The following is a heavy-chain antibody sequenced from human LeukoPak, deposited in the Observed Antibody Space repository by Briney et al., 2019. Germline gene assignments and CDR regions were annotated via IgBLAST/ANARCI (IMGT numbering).Heavy chain of an antibody. CDR2: ISGSGGST. J-gene: IGHJ4*02. Sequence: GGSLRLSCAASGFTFSSYAMSWVRQAPGKGLEWVSAISGSGGSTYYADSVKGRFTISRDNSKNTLYLQMNSLRAEDTAVYYCARDIVVVPAAPGLDYFDYWGQGTLVTVSS. V-gene: IGHV3-23*01. CDR1: GFTFSSYA. CDR3: ARDIVVVPAAPGLDYFDY. D-gene: IGHD2-2*01.